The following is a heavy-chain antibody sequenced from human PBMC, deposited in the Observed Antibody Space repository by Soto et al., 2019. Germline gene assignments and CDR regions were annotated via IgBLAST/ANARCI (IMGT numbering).Heavy chain of an antibody. J-gene: IGHJ5*02. CDR1: GGSFSSYA. CDR2: IIPIFGTA. D-gene: IGHD3-3*01. CDR3: ASDFWSGYLNWFDP. Sequence: SVKLSCKAFGGSFSSYAISWLRQTHGQGLEWIGGIIPIFGTANYAQKFQGRVTITADESTSTAYMELSSLRCEDTAVYYCASDFWSGYLNWFDPWGQGTLVTVSS. V-gene: IGHV1-69*13.